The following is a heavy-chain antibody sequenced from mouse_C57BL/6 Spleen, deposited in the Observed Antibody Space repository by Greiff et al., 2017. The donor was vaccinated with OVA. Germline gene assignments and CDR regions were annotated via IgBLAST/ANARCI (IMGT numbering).Heavy chain of an antibody. CDR1: GFTFSSYA. D-gene: IGHD1-1*01. Sequence: EVKLMESGGGLVKPGGSLKLSCAASGFTFSSYAMSWVRQTPEKRLEWVATISDGGSYTYYPDNVKGRFTISRDNAKNNLYLQMSHLKSEDTAMYYCARDRITTVVASPFDYWGQGTTLTVSS. V-gene: IGHV5-4*01. J-gene: IGHJ2*01. CDR2: ISDGGSYT. CDR3: ARDRITTVVASPFDY.